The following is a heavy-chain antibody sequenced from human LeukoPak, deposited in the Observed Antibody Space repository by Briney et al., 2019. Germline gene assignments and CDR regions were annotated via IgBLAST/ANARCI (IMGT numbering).Heavy chain of an antibody. J-gene: IGHJ4*02. CDR3: AKAPVTSCRGAFCYPFDY. Sequence: PGGALRLSCAPSGFSFSSYAMSWVRQAPGKGLEWVSAMSSSDDGRYYAASVRGRFTISRDTSRSTLYLQMNSLRAEGAAVYYCAKAPVTSCRGAFCYPFDYWGQGTLVTVSS. V-gene: IGHV3-23*01. D-gene: IGHD2-15*01. CDR2: MSSSDDGR. CDR1: GFSFSSYA.